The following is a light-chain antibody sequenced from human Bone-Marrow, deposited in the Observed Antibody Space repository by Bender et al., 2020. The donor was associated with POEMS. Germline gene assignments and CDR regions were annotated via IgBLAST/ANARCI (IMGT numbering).Light chain of an antibody. CDR1: SSDVGSYKF. CDR3: CAYVGSRTWI. J-gene: IGLJ2*01. V-gene: IGLV2-23*01. CDR2: EGS. Sequence: QSALTQPASVSGSPGQSLTISCTGTSSDVGSYKFVSWYQVHPGKAPKLIIYEGSKRPSGVSDRFSGSKSGNSASLTISALQPDDEADYYCCAYVGSRTWIFGEGTKVTVL.